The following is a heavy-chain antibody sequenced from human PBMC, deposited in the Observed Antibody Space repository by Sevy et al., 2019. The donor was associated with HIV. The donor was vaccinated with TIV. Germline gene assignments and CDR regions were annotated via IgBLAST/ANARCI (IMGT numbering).Heavy chain of an antibody. CDR1: GFTLNSYW. CDR3: ARGKSGYGYGLDY. V-gene: IGHV3-66*01. J-gene: IGHJ4*02. CDR2: MYSDGST. Sequence: GGSLRLSCAASGFTLNSYWMSWVRQAPGKGLEWVSVMYSDGSTYHADSRKDRFTFSRDNSKNTLYLQMNGLRVEDTAVYYCARGKSGYGYGLDYWGQGTLVTVSS. D-gene: IGHD5-18*01.